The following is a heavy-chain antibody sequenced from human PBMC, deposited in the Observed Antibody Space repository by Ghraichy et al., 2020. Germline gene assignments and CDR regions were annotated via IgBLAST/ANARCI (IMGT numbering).Heavy chain of an antibody. D-gene: IGHD3-22*01. CDR1: GFTFSNYN. Sequence: GGSLRLSCVASGFTFSNYNMNWVRQTPRKGLEWVSSISSSSTFIYYADSVKGRFTISRDNAKNSLYLQMNSLGAEDTAVYYCARDDGSGFYTRTTTEFWGQGTLVTVSS. J-gene: IGHJ4*02. V-gene: IGHV3-21*01. CDR3: ARDDGSGFYTRTTTEF. CDR2: ISSSSTFI.